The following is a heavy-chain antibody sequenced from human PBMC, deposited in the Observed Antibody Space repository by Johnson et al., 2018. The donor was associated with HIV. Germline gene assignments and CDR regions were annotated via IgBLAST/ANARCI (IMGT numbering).Heavy chain of an antibody. CDR2: INPDGSST. J-gene: IGHJ3*02. D-gene: IGHD3-16*01. CDR1: GFTFSDYY. CDR3: ARDGAADNAFDI. Sequence: VQLVESGGGLVQPGGSLRLSCAASGFTFSDYYMSWIRQAPGKGLEWVSRINPDGSSTDYADSVKGRFTISRDNAKNTLYLQMNSLRAEDTAVYYCARDGAADNAFDIWGQGTMVTVSS. V-gene: IGHV3-74*01.